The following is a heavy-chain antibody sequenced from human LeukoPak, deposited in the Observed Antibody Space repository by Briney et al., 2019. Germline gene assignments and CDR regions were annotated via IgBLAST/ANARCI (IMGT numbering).Heavy chain of an antibody. V-gene: IGHV3-21*01. J-gene: IGHJ4*02. CDR2: ISSSSSYI. Sequence: GGSLRLSCAASGFTFSSYSMDWVRQAPGRGLEWVSSISSSSSYIYYADSVKGRFTISRDNAKNSLYLQMNSLRAEDTAVYYCARDSSFDFDYWGQGTLVTVSS. D-gene: IGHD6-6*01. CDR3: ARDSSFDFDY. CDR1: GFTFSSYS.